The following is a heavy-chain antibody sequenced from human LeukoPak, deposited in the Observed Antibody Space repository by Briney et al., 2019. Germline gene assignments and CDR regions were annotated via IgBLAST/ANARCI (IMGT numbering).Heavy chain of an antibody. D-gene: IGHD5-18*01. CDR2: IYHSGST. CDR3: AREGYSYGNEFDY. J-gene: IGHJ4*02. CDR1: GYSISSGYY. Sequence: SETLSLTCTVSGYSISSGYYWGWIRQPPGKGLEWIGSIYHSGSTYYNPSLKSRVTISVDTSKNQFSLRLRSVTAADTAVYYCAREGYSYGNEFDYWGQGTLVTVSS. V-gene: IGHV4-38-2*02.